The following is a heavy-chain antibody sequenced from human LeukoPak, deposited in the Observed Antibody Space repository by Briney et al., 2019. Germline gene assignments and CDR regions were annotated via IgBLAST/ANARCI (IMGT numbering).Heavy chain of an antibody. CDR2: ISSSSSYI. J-gene: IGHJ3*02. D-gene: IGHD3-22*01. CDR3: ARDRYYYDSSGYFFPSDAFDI. CDR1: GFTFSSYS. V-gene: IGHV3-21*01. Sequence: GGSLRLSCAASGFTFSSYSMNWVRQAPGKGLEWVSSISSSSSYIYYADSVKGRFTISRDNAKNSLYLQMNSLRAEDTAVYYCARDRYYYDSSGYFFPSDAFDIWGQGTMVTVSS.